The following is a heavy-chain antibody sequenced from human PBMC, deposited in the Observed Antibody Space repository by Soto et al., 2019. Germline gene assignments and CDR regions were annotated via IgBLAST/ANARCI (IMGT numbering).Heavy chain of an antibody. CDR3: ARGSFSSSSSWFDP. CDR1: GDSVSSGDYY. D-gene: IGHD6-6*01. Sequence: KPSETLSLTCSVSGDSVSSGDYYWSWIRQPPGKGLEWIGHVYFSGSTNYIPSLKSRLTMSVDTAKNQFSLKLNSVTAADTAVYYCARGSFSSSSSWFDPWGPGTLVTVSS. J-gene: IGHJ5*02. V-gene: IGHV4-61*08. CDR2: VYFSGST.